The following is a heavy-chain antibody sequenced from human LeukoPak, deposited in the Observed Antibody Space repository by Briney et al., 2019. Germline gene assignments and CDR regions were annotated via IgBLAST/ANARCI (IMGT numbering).Heavy chain of an antibody. J-gene: IGHJ5*02. V-gene: IGHV4-59*01. Sequence: SETLFLTCTVSGGSISSYYWSWIRQPPGKGLEWIGYIYYSGSTNYNPSLKSRVTISVDTSKNQFSLKLSSVTAADTAVYYCARDAAQDGFGESTFDPWGQRTLVTVSS. D-gene: IGHD3-10*01. CDR1: GGSISSYY. CDR2: IYYSGST. CDR3: ARDAAQDGFGESTFDP.